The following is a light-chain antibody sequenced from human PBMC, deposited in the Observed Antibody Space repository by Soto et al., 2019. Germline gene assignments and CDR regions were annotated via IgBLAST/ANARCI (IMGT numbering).Light chain of an antibody. CDR3: AASHDSRNGLV. Sequence: QAVVTQPPSMSGTPGQRVTISCSGSSSNIGSNTVNWYQQLPATAPKLLIYSSDQRPSGVPDRGSGSKSGTSASLAISGLQPEDEADYYCAASHDSRNGLVFGGGTKVTVL. V-gene: IGLV1-44*01. J-gene: IGLJ3*02. CDR2: SSD. CDR1: SSNIGSNT.